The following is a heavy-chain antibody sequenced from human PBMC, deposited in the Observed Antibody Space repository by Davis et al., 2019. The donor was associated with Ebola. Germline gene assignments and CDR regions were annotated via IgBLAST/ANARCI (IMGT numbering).Heavy chain of an antibody. Sequence: HTGGSLRLSCAASGFTFSSNSMNWVRQAPGKGLVWVSRINSDGSGTNYAESVKGRFTISRDNSKNVLYLLMASLRVEDMAVYYCARPAEYSDFWGGFDSWGQGTLVTVSS. CDR1: GFTFSSNS. D-gene: IGHD3-3*01. CDR2: INSDGSGT. J-gene: IGHJ4*02. V-gene: IGHV3-74*01. CDR3: ARPAEYSDFWGGFDS.